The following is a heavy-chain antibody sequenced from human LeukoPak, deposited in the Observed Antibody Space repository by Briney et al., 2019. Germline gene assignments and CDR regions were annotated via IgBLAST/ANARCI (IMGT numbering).Heavy chain of an antibody. Sequence: ASVKVSCKASGYTFTGYYMHWVRQAPGQGLEWMGWINPNSGGTNYAQKFQGRVTMTRDTSISTAYMELSRLRSDDTAVYYCARGGTWARTYYYYYMDVWGKGTTVTISS. V-gene: IGHV1-2*02. CDR2: INPNSGGT. CDR1: GYTFTGYY. J-gene: IGHJ6*03. D-gene: IGHD1/OR15-1a*01. CDR3: ARGGTWARTYYYYYMDV.